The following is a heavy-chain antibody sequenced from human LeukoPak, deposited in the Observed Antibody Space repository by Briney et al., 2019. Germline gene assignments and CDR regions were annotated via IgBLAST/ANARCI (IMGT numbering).Heavy chain of an antibody. CDR3: ARDPGSFGELTFDY. J-gene: IGHJ4*02. CDR1: GFTVSGNY. D-gene: IGHD3-10*01. Sequence: PRGSLRLSCAVSGFTVSGNYMSWVRQAPGKGLEWVSLIYSGGTTYYADSVKGRFTISRDNSKNTLYLQMNSLRSEDTAVYYCARDPGSFGELTFDYWGQGTLVTVSS. V-gene: IGHV3-53*05. CDR2: IYSGGTT.